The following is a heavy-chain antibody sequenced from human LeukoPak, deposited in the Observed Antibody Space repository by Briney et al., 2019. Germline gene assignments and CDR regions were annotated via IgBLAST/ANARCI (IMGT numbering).Heavy chain of an antibody. D-gene: IGHD6-19*01. Sequence: ASVKVSCQASGGTFSSYAISWVRQAPGQGLEWMGIINPSGGSTSYAQKFQGRVTMTRDTSTSTVYMELSRLRSDDTAVYYCARENSSGAVAFDIWGQGTMVTVSS. CDR2: INPSGGST. CDR3: ARENSSGAVAFDI. J-gene: IGHJ3*02. V-gene: IGHV1-46*01. CDR1: GGTFSSYA.